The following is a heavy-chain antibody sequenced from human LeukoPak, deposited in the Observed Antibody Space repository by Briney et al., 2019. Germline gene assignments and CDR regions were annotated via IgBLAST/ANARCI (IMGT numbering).Heavy chain of an antibody. J-gene: IGHJ5*02. CDR2: INPNSGGT. CDR3: ARADGLHGGPYLIGP. Sequence: GDSVKVSCKASGYSFTDYYMHWVRQAPGQGLEWMGWINPNSGGTNSAQKFQGRVTMTRDTSITTVHVEVSWLTSADTAIYYCARADGLHGGPYLIGPWGQGTLVTVSS. CDR1: GYSFTDYY. D-gene: IGHD2-21*01. V-gene: IGHV1-2*02.